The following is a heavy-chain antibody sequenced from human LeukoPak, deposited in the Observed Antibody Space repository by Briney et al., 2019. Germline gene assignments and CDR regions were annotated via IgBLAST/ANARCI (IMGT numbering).Heavy chain of an antibody. Sequence: SETLSLTCTVSGDSVSSSSYYWGWIRQPPGKGLEWIGSVNYSGSTSYNPSLRSRITISVDTSKNQFSLKLSSVTAADTAVYYCARTLHLGGTYHTDYWGQGTLVTVSS. J-gene: IGHJ4*02. CDR3: ARTLHLGGTYHTDY. V-gene: IGHV4-39*07. CDR1: GDSVSSSSYY. D-gene: IGHD1-26*01. CDR2: VNYSGST.